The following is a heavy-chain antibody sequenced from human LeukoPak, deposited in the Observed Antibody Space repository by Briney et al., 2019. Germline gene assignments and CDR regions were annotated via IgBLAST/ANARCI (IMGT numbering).Heavy chain of an antibody. CDR1: GFTFRNYW. Sequence: GGSLRLSCTASGFTFRNYWMDWVRQAPGKGLEWVANIKQDGSESYYLDSVKGRFTISRDNAKNSLYLQMNSLRAEDTAVYYCARDQPRYCSGGSCETFDYWGQGTLVTVSS. J-gene: IGHJ4*02. V-gene: IGHV3-7*01. CDR3: ARDQPRYCSGGSCETFDY. D-gene: IGHD2-15*01. CDR2: IKQDGSES.